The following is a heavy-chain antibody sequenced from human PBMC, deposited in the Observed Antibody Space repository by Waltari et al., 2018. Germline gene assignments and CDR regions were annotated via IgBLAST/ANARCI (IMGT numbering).Heavy chain of an antibody. Sequence: EVQVVESGGGLVKPGGSLRLSCAASGFNFRSYSMDWVRQAPGKGLEWVSSITGSRSLIYYADSVKGRFTISRDSAKKVVYLQMNSLRAEDTAIYYCTRESGTAAAGNDAFDIWGQGTMVTVSS. CDR1: GFNFRSYS. V-gene: IGHV3-21*01. D-gene: IGHD6-13*01. CDR2: ITGSRSLI. CDR3: TRESGTAAAGNDAFDI. J-gene: IGHJ3*02.